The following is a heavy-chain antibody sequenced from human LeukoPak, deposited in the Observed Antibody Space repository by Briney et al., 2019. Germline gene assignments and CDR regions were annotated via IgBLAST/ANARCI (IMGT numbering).Heavy chain of an antibody. J-gene: IGHJ4*02. V-gene: IGHV1-46*01. CDR1: GYTFTSYY. CDR2: INPSGGST. D-gene: IGHD3-9*01. Sequence: ASVKVSCKASGYTFTSYYMHWVRQAPGQGLEWMGIINPSGGSTSYAQKFQGRVTMTRDTSTSTVYMELSSLRSEDTAVYYCARDRARATDILTGNPDYWGQGTLVTVSS. CDR3: ARDRARATDILTGNPDY.